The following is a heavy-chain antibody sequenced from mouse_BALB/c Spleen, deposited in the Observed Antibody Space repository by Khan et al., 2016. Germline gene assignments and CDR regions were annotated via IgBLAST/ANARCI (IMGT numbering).Heavy chain of an antibody. Sequence: EVQLQESGPDLVKPGASVKISCKASGYTFTDYNMHWVKQIHGKSLEWIGYIYPYNGGTGYNQKFKNKATLTVDNSSSTASMELRSLTSEDSAVYYCARSNDWYFDVWGAGTTVTVSS. CDR3: ARSNDWYFDV. V-gene: IGHV1S29*02. CDR1: GYTFTDYN. J-gene: IGHJ1*01. CDR2: IYPYNGGT.